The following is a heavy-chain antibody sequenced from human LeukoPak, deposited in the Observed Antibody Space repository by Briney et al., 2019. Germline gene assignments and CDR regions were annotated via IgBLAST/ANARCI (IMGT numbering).Heavy chain of an antibody. D-gene: IGHD3-10*01. Sequence: PGGSLRLSCAASGFTFSSYGMHWVRQAPGKGLEWVAFIRYDGSNKYYADSVKGRFTISRDNSKNTLYLQMNSLRAEDTAVYYCAKDPYYYGSGSCDYWGQGTLVTVSS. CDR2: IRYDGSNK. V-gene: IGHV3-30*02. CDR1: GFTFSSYG. J-gene: IGHJ4*02. CDR3: AKDPYYYGSGSCDY.